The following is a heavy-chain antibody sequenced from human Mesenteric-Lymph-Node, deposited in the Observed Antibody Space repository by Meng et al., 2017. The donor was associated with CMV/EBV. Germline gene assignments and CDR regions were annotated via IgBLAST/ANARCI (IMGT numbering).Heavy chain of an antibody. Sequence: GSFSGYCWSWIRQPTGKGLEWIGEINHSGSTNYNPYLKSRVTISVDTSKNQFSLKLSSVTAADTAVYYCARSTWYSSGWSRGRYFDLWGRGTLVTVSS. CDR1: GSFSGYC. CDR2: INHSGST. CDR3: ARSTWYSSGWSRGRYFDL. J-gene: IGHJ2*01. V-gene: IGHV4-34*01. D-gene: IGHD6-19*01.